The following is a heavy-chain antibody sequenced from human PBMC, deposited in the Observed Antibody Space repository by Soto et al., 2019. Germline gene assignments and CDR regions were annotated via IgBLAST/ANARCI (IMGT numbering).Heavy chain of an antibody. CDR1: GFTFSNAW. D-gene: IGHD3-10*01. J-gene: IGHJ4*01. CDR2: IKSKTDGGTK. Sequence: GGSLRLSCAASGFTFSNAWMSWVRQAPGKGLEWVGRIKSKTDGGTKDYAATVKGRLTIPRDDSKNTLYQQMNSLITDDTFVYYCTTDGVVLWYGELYHWGQGTLVTVSS. V-gene: IGHV3-15*01. CDR3: TTDGVVLWYGELYH.